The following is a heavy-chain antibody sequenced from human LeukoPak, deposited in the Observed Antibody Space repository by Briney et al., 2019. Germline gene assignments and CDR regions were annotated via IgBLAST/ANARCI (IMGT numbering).Heavy chain of an antibody. J-gene: IGHJ5*02. CDR3: ARGLADSGGGSHDWFDP. Sequence: SETLSLTCIVSGGSISSSSNSWGWIRQPPGKGLEWMGSFFYSGSTYYNPSLKSRVTISVDTSKNQFSLKLRSVTAADTAVYYCARGLADSGGGSHDWFDPWGQGTLVTVSS. CDR1: GGSISSSSNS. D-gene: IGHD2-15*01. CDR2: FFYSGST. V-gene: IGHV4-39*07.